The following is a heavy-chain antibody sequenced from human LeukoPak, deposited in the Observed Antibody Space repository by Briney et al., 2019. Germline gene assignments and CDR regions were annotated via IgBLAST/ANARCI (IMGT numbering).Heavy chain of an antibody. CDR3: ARGGYDFWSGYYQSNWFDP. J-gene: IGHJ5*02. CDR1: GGSISSSSYY. D-gene: IGHD3-3*01. CDR2: IYYSGST. V-gene: IGHV4-61*05. Sequence: SETLSLTCTVSGGSISSSSYYWGWIRQPPGKGLEWIGYIYYSGSTNYNPSLKSRVTISVDTSKNQFSLKLSSVTAADTAVYYCARGGYDFWSGYYQSNWFDPWGQGTLVTVSS.